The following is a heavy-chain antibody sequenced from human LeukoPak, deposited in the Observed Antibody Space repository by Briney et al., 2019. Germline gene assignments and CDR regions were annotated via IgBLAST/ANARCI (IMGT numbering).Heavy chain of an antibody. Sequence: NPSETLSLTCSVYGGSFRRCHWSWIRQPPGKGLEWIGEINHSGCTNYNPSLKSRVTISVDTSKNPFSLKLCSVTAADTAVYYCARGSYRGGDFHSAEDTFAIWGQGTMVTVSS. CDR2: INHSGCT. D-gene: IGHD2-21*02. CDR3: ARGSYRGGDFHSAEDTFAI. CDR1: GGSFRRCH. V-gene: IGHV4-34*01. J-gene: IGHJ3*02.